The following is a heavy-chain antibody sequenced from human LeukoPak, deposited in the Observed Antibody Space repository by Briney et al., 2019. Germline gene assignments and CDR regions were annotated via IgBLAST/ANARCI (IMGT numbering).Heavy chain of an antibody. V-gene: IGHV3-33*06. D-gene: IGHD3-22*01. CDR2: IWYDGSNK. Sequence: PGGSLRLSCAASGFTFTNYGMHWVRQAPGKGLEWVAVIWYDGSNKYYADSVKGRFTISRGNSKNTLYLQTNSLRAEDTAVYYCAKDVTSGYSPLDYWGQGTLVTVSS. CDR3: AKDVTSGYSPLDY. J-gene: IGHJ4*02. CDR1: GFTFTNYG.